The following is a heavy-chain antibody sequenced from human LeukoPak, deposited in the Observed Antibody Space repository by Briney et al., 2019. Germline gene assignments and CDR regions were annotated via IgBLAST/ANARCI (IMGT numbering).Heavy chain of an antibody. CDR3: AGLFDILTGYNVDY. D-gene: IGHD3-9*01. Sequence: SQTLSLTCTVSGGSISSGDYYWSWIRQPPGKGLEWIGYIYYSGSTYYNPSLKSRVTISVDTSKNQFSLKPSSVTAADTAVYYCAGLFDILTGYNVDYWGQGTLVTVSS. J-gene: IGHJ4*02. CDR2: IYYSGST. CDR1: GGSISSGDYY. V-gene: IGHV4-30-4*08.